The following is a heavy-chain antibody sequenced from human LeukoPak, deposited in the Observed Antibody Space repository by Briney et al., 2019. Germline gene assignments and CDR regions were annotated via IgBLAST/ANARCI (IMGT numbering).Heavy chain of an antibody. CDR2: ITSSGTYI. CDR3: ARDPYSGNYGSYYYYYMDV. Sequence: MRGGSLRLSCAASGFTFSSYEMNWVRQAPGKALEWVSSITSSGTYIFYADSVKGRFTISRDNAKNSLYLLINSLGPEDTAVYFCARDPYSGNYGSYYYYYMDVWGKGTTVTVSS. V-gene: IGHV3-21*01. CDR1: GFTFSSYE. J-gene: IGHJ6*03. D-gene: IGHD3-22*01.